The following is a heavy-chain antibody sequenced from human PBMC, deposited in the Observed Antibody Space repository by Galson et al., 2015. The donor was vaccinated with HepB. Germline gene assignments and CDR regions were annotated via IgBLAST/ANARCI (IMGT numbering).Heavy chain of an antibody. CDR3: ARDAPTSSYHDY. CDR2: INPNSGGT. J-gene: IGHJ4*02. D-gene: IGHD1-26*01. CDR1: GYTFTGYY. V-gene: IGHV1-2*02. Sequence: SVKVSCKASGYTFTGYYMHWVRQAPGQGLEWMGWINPNSGGTNYAQKFQGRVTMTRDTSISTAYMELSRLRSDDTAVYYCARDAPTSSYHDYWGQGTLVTVSS.